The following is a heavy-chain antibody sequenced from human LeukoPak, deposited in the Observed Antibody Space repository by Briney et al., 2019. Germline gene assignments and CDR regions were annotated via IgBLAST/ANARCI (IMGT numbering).Heavy chain of an antibody. CDR3: ARVVAATGWFDP. J-gene: IGHJ5*02. CDR1: GGTFSSYA. D-gene: IGHD2-15*01. CDR2: IIPIFGTA. V-gene: IGHV1-69*05. Sequence: ASVKVSCKASGGTFSSYAFSWGRQPPAQGLEWMGGIIPIFGTANYAQKFQGRVTITTDESTNTAYMELSSLRSEDTAVYYCARVVAATGWFDPWGQGTLVTVSS.